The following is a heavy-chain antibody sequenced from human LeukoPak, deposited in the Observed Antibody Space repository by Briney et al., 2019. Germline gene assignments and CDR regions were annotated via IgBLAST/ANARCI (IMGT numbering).Heavy chain of an antibody. D-gene: IGHD5-12*01. Sequence: SETLSLTCAVYGGSFSGYYWSWIRQPPGKGLEWIGEINHSGSTNYNPSLKSRVTISVDTSKNQFSLKLSSVTAADTAVYYCARGRYKTSPVWLRLNGFDPWGQGTPVTVSS. CDR3: ARGRYKTSPVWLRLNGFDP. CDR1: GGSFSGYY. CDR2: INHSGST. J-gene: IGHJ5*02. V-gene: IGHV4-34*01.